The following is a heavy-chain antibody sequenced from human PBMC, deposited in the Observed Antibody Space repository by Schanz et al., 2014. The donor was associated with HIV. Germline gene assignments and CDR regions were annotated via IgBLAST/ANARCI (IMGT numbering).Heavy chain of an antibody. D-gene: IGHD5-18*01. CDR3: AVLWIQPPFDY. CDR1: GFTFSSYA. CDR2: ISGSDGDT. Sequence: EVQLLQSGGGLVQPGGSLRLSCAASGFTFSSYAMTWVRQAPGKGLDWVSTISGSDGDTYYADSVKGRFTISRDNAKNSLYLHMNSLRAEDTAVYFCAVLWIQPPFDYWGQGTLVTVSS. J-gene: IGHJ4*02. V-gene: IGHV3-23*01.